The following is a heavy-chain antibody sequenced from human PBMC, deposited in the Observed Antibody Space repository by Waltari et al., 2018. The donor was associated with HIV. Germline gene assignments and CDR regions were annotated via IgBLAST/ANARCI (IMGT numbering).Heavy chain of an antibody. CDR3: AKTYYGPTSYYNVGAFDV. Sequence: VQLVQSGAQVKEPGDSVKVSCRASGYNFNSFYLHWVQQAPGQGLQWVGFINPFSGGTNYAQKFRGRVTLTRDTSIDTSFMELTGLGSDDTAVYYCAKTYYGPTSYYNVGAFDVWGQGTMVSVSS. CDR1: GYNFNSFY. D-gene: IGHD3-10*01. J-gene: IGHJ3*01. V-gene: IGHV1-2*02. CDR2: INPFSGGT.